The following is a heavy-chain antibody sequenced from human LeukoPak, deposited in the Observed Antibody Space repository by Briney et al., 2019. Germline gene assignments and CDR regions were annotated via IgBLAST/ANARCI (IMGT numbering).Heavy chain of an antibody. CDR3: ARRGGKEDYFDY. J-gene: IGHJ4*02. D-gene: IGHD4-23*01. CDR2: IYYSGST. CDR1: GGSISSYY. V-gene: IGHV4-59*01. Sequence: PSETLSLTCTLSGGSISSYYWSWIRPPPGKGLEWIWYIYYSGSTNYNPSLKSRVTISVDTSKNQFSLKLSSVTAADTAVYYCARRGGKEDYFDYWGQGTLVTVSS.